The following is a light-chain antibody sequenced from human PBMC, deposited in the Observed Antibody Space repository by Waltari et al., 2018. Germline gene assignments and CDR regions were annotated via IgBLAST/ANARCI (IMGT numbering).Light chain of an antibody. CDR3: MQATHWPVT. CDR1: QSLVYTDGISY. Sequence: DVGLTQSPLSLPVTIGQPASISCRSSQSLVYTDGISYLNWFHQRPGQAPRLLIYKVSKRDSGVPDRFSGSGSGTDFTLMISSVEADDVGVYFCMQATHWPVTFGQGTRLEIK. J-gene: IGKJ5*01. CDR2: KVS. V-gene: IGKV2-30*01.